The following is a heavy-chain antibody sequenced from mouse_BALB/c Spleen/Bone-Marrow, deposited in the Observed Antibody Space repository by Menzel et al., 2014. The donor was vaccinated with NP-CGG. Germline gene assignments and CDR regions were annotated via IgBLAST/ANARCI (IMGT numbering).Heavy chain of an antibody. J-gene: IGHJ1*01. CDR2: INPSTGYT. V-gene: IGHV1-4*01. CDR3: AREYYGSSGYFDV. Sequence: QVQLQQSGAELAKPGASVKMSCKASGYTFTSYRMHWVKQRPGQGLEWIGYINPSTGYTEYNQKFKDKASLTADKSSSTAYMQLSSLTSEDSAVYYCAREYYGSSGYFDVWGAGTTVTVSS. CDR1: GYTFTSYR. D-gene: IGHD1-1*01.